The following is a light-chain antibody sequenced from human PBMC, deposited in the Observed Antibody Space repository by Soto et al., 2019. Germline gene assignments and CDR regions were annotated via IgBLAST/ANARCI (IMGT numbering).Light chain of an antibody. V-gene: IGKV1-27*01. CDR3: QEHNSRPLT. CDR2: AAS. Sequence: DIQMTQSPASLSSSLGERVTITCRASQGISSSLAWYQQKPGKAPELLIYAASNMHTGVPSRFSGSGSGTDFTLTISSLQPEDFAIYYCQEHNSRPLTFGAGTKVNIK. J-gene: IGKJ3*01. CDR1: QGISSS.